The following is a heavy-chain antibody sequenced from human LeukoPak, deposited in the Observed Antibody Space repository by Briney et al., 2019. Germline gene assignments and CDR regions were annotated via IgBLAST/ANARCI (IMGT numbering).Heavy chain of an antibody. Sequence: ASVKVSCKASGYTFTGYYMHWVRQAPGQGLEWMGWINPNSGGTNYAQKFQGWVTMTRDTSINTAYMELSRLRSDDTAVYYCARESQYSSGRAQNPKYFQHWGQGTLVTVSS. V-gene: IGHV1-2*04. D-gene: IGHD6-19*01. CDR2: INPNSGGT. J-gene: IGHJ1*01. CDR3: ARESQYSSGRAQNPKYFQH. CDR1: GYTFTGYY.